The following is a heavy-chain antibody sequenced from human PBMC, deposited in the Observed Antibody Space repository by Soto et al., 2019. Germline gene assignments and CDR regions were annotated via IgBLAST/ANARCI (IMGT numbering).Heavy chain of an antibody. CDR3: ARDSYYLSGSPFSQYYYYGIDV. D-gene: IGHD3-10*01. J-gene: IGHJ6*02. CDR2: IYYSGST. V-gene: IGHV4-59*01. CDR1: GGSISSYY. Sequence: SETLSLTCTVSGGSISSYYWTWLRQPPGKGLEWIGYIYYSGSTNYNPSLKSRVTISVDTSKNQFSLKLSSVTAADTAVYYCARDSYYLSGSPFSQYYYYGIDVWGQGTTVTVSS.